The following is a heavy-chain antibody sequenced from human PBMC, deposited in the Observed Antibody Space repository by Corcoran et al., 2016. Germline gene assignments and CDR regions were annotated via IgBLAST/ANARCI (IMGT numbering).Heavy chain of an antibody. Sequence: QVQLVETGEGVVQPGRSLRLSCAASGFPFSSYGMHWVRQAPGKGLEWVAVISYDGSNKYYADSVKGRFTISRDNSKNTLYLQMNRLRAEETAVYYCAKDYGYDFWSGSYYFDYWGQGTLVTVSS. V-gene: IGHV3-30*18. J-gene: IGHJ4*02. CDR3: AKDYGYDFWSGSYYFDY. D-gene: IGHD3-3*01. CDR1: GFPFSSYG. CDR2: ISYDGSNK.